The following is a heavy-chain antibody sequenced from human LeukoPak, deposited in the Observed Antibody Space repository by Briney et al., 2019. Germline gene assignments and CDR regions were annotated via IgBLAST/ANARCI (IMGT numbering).Heavy chain of an antibody. CDR2: IWYDGSNK. V-gene: IGHV3-33*06. J-gene: IGHJ4*02. Sequence: GSLRLSRTASGFTFSSYGMHWVRQAPGKGLEWVAVIWYDGSNKYYADSVKGRFTISRDNSKNTLYLQMNSLRAEDTAVYYCAKDLVIAAAAPYYFDYWGQGTLVTVSS. CDR1: GFTFSSYG. CDR3: AKDLVIAAAAPYYFDY. D-gene: IGHD6-13*01.